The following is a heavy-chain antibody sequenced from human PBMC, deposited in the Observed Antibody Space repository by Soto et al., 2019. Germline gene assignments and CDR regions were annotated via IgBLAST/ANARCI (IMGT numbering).Heavy chain of an antibody. V-gene: IGHV1-2*02. J-gene: IGHJ6*02. CDR3: SKGLWTVGHCSGGSCYDGMDV. CDR2: LNPKSGAT. Sequence: QVQLVQSGAEVKKPGASVKVSCEASGYTFIGFHLHWVRQAPGQGLEWVGWLNPKSGATYYAQKFQGRVTMTRDTSINTVYMELSRLTSDDTAVYYCSKGLWTVGHCSGGSCYDGMDVWGQGTTVTVSS. D-gene: IGHD2-15*01. CDR1: GYTFIGFH.